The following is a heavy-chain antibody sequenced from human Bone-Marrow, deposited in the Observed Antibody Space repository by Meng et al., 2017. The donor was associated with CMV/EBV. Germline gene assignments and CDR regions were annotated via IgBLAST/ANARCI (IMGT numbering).Heavy chain of an antibody. V-gene: IGHV3-30-3*01. CDR2: ISYDGSNK. Sequence: GQLVGAGGGVVQPGRSLRLSCAASGFTFSSYAMHWVRQAPGKGLEWVAVISYDGSNKYYADSVKGRFTISRDNSKNTLYLQMNSLRAEDTAVYYCAREGQLVRGYLDYWGQGTLVTVSS. CDR1: GFTFSSYA. J-gene: IGHJ4*02. D-gene: IGHD6-13*01. CDR3: AREGQLVRGYLDY.